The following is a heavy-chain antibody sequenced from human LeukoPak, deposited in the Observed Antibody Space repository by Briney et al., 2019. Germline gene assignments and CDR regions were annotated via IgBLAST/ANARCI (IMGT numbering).Heavy chain of an antibody. CDR1: GGSFSGYY. J-gene: IGHJ6*02. D-gene: IGHD3-3*01. CDR2: INHSGST. CDR3: ARYNSLTYYDFWSGYPYYGMDV. V-gene: IGHV4-34*01. Sequence: PSETLSLTCTVSGGSFSGYYCTWIRQPPGKGLEWIGEINHSGSTNYNPSLKSRVTISVDTSKNQFSLKLSSATAADTAVYYCARYNSLTYYDFWSGYPYYGMDVWGQGTTVTVSS.